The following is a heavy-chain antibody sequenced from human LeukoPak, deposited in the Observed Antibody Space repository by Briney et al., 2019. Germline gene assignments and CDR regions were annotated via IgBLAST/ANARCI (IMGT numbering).Heavy chain of an antibody. CDR2: ISFDGNNE. CDR3: ASTSRGVIDY. V-gene: IGHV3-30-3*01. CDR1: GFTFCNHA. D-gene: IGHD3-10*01. J-gene: IGHJ4*02. Sequence: GGSLRLSCAASGFTFCNHAMHWVRQAPDKGLEWLAVISFDGNNEYYADSVKGRFTISRDNSKNTLYLQMNSLRGEDAAVYYCASTSRGVIDYWGQGTLVTVSS.